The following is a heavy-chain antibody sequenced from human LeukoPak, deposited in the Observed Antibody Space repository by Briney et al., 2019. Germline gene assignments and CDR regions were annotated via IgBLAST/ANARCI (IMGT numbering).Heavy chain of an antibody. J-gene: IGHJ6*01. D-gene: IGHD3-9*01. V-gene: IGHV3-66*01. CDR2: IYSGGST. Sequence: QPGGSLRLSCAASGFTVSSNYMSWVRQAPGKGLEWVSVIYSGGSTYYADYAKGRFTISRDNSKNTLYLQMNSLRAEDTAVYYCAAGLRYFGWLPGAGMDAWGQGDTVTVSS. CDR1: GFTVSSNY. CDR3: AAGLRYFGWLPGAGMDA.